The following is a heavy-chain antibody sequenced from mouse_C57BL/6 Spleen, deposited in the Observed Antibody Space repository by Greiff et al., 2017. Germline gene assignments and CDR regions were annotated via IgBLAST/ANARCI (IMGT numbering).Heavy chain of an antibody. CDR2: ISSGGSYT. CDR1: GFTFSSYG. CDR3: AREGNSNPY. Sequence: EVKLMESGGDLVKPGGSLKLSCAASGFTFSSYGMSWVRQTPDKRLEWVATISSGGSYTYYPDSVKGRFTLSRDNAKNTLYLQMSSLKSEDTAMYYCAREGNSNPYWGQGTLVTVSA. D-gene: IGHD2-5*01. V-gene: IGHV5-6*01. J-gene: IGHJ3*01.